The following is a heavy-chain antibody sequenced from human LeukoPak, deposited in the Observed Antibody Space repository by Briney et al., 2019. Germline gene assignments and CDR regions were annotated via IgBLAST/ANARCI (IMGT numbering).Heavy chain of an antibody. CDR2: ISWNSGII. J-gene: IGHJ3*02. CDR3: AKGVGCRTAFDI. V-gene: IGHV3-9*03. Sequence: PGRSLRLSCAASGFIFDDYAMHWVRQVPGKGLEWVSGISWNSGIIDYADSVKGRFTISRDNAKNFLYLRMNSLRAEDMALYYCAKGVGCRTAFDIWGQGTMVTVSS. CDR1: GFIFDDYA. D-gene: IGHD2-8*01.